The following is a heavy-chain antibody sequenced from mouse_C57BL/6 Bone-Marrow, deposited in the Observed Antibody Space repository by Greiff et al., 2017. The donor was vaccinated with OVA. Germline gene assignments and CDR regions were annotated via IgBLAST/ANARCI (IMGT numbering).Heavy chain of an antibody. J-gene: IGHJ4*01. CDR3: TTGGSDAMDY. V-gene: IGHV14-4*01. CDR1: GFNIKDDY. Sequence: VQLQQSGAELVRPGASVKLSCTASGFNIKDDYMHWVKQRPEQGLEWIGWIDPENGDTEYASKFQGKATITADTSSNTAYLQLSSLTSEDTAVYYCTTGGSDAMDYWGQGTSVTVSS. CDR2: IDPENGDT.